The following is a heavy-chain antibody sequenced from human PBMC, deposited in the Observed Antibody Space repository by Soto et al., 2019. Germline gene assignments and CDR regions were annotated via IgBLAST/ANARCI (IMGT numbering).Heavy chain of an antibody. CDR1: GGTFSSYA. CDR3: ARDAVPTYYYASSGYYRGSSFDY. Sequence: QVQLVQSGAEVKKPGSSVKVSCKASGGTFSSYAISWVRQAPGQGLEWMGGIIPIFGTANYAQKFQGRVTITADESTSTAYMELSSLRSEDTAVYYCARDAVPTYYYASSGYYRGSSFDYWGQGTLVTVSS. CDR2: IIPIFGTA. J-gene: IGHJ4*02. V-gene: IGHV1-69*01. D-gene: IGHD3-22*01.